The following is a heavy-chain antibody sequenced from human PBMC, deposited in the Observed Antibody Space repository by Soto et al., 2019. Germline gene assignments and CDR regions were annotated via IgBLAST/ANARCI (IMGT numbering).Heavy chain of an antibody. V-gene: IGHV4-30-2*01. CDR1: GGSISSGGYS. Sequence: HLQLQESGSGLVKPSQTLSLTCAVSGGSISSGGYSWSWIRQPPGKGLEWIGYIYHSGSTYYNPSLKSRVTISVDRSKNQFSLKLSSVTDADTAVYYCARVPDVWGQGTTVTVSS. J-gene: IGHJ6*02. CDR2: IYHSGST. CDR3: ARVPDV.